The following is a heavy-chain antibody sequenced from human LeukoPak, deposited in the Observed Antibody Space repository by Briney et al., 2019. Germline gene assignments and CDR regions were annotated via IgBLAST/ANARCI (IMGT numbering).Heavy chain of an antibody. D-gene: IGHD6-19*01. CDR3: ASSLDSSGWYFGVY. Sequence: SETLSLTCAVYGGSFSAYYWSWFRQPPGKGLEWTGEINHSGTTNYNPSLKSRVTISADTSKNQFSLKLISVTAADMAVYYCASSLDSSGWYFGVYWGQGTLVTVSS. CDR2: INHSGTT. CDR1: GGSFSAYY. V-gene: IGHV4-34*01. J-gene: IGHJ4*02.